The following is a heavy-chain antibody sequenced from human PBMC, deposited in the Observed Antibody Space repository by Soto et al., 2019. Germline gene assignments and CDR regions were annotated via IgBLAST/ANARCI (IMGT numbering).Heavy chain of an antibody. D-gene: IGHD3-10*01. V-gene: IGHV3-11*01. CDR3: ARDGTKRGSWFDP. CDR2: ISNTASTI. CDR1: GFTFSDYH. J-gene: IGHJ5*02. Sequence: ESGGGLVKPGGSLRLSCAASGFTFSDYHMSWIRQAPGKGLEWVSYISNTASTINYADSVKGRFAISRDNAKNSVYLQMNSLRAEDTAVYYCARDGTKRGSWFDPWGQGTLVTVSS.